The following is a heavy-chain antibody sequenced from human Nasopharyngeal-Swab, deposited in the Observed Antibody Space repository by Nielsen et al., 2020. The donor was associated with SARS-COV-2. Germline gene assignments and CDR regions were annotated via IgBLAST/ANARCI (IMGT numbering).Heavy chain of an antibody. CDR2: IKQDGSEK. D-gene: IGHD2-15*01. CDR3: VNGGSLDF. V-gene: IGHV3-7*01. Sequence: GGSLRLSCAASGFTFSNSWMSWVHQAPGKGLEWVANIKQDGSEKYYVDSVKGRFTISRENAKNSLYLQMNSLRAEDTGVYYCVNGGSLDFWGQGTLVTVSS. J-gene: IGHJ4*02. CDR1: GFTFSNSW.